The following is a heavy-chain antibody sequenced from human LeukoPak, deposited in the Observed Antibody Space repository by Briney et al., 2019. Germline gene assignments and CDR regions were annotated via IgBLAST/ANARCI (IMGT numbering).Heavy chain of an antibody. Sequence: PSETLSLTCTVSGGSISSSSYYWGWIRQPPGKGLEWIGSIYYSGSTYYNPSLKSRVTISVDTSKNQFSLKLSSVTAADTAVYYCARVTGSGSYYLLYYFDYWGQGTLVTVSS. D-gene: IGHD3-10*01. CDR3: ARVTGSGSYYLLYYFDY. J-gene: IGHJ4*02. CDR2: IYYSGST. CDR1: GGSISSSSYY. V-gene: IGHV4-39*01.